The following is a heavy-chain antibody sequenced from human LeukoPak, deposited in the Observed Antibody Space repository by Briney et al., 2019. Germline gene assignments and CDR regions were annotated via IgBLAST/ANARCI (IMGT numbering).Heavy chain of an antibody. V-gene: IGHV3-30*04. CDR2: ISYDGSNK. D-gene: IGHD6-19*01. CDR3: ARDTIAVPGMLKYFDL. Sequence: GRSPRLSCAASGFAFSRNAIHWVRQAPGKGLEWVAIISYDGSNKYYADSVKGRFTISRDNSKNTLDLQMTSLRAEDTAVYYCARDTIAVPGMLKYFDLWGRGTLVTVSS. CDR1: GFAFSRNA. J-gene: IGHJ2*01.